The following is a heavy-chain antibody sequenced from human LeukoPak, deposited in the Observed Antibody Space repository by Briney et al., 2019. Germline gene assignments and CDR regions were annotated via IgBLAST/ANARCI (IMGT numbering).Heavy chain of an antibody. CDR3: ARHRSRDGFAPRGGYYYYYGMDV. V-gene: IGHV5-51*01. CDR1: GYSFPSYW. D-gene: IGHD5-24*01. J-gene: IGHJ6*02. CDR2: IYPGDSDS. Sequence: GESLKISCKGSGYSFPSYWIGWVRQMPGKGLEWMVIIYPGDSDSRYSPSFQGQVTISADKSNSTAYLQWSSLRASDTAMYYCARHRSRDGFAPRGGYYYYYGMDVWGQGTTVTVSS.